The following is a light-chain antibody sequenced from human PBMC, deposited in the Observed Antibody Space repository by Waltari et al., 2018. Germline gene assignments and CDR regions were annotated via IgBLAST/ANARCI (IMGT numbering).Light chain of an antibody. Sequence: DIQMNQSPSSVSASVGDRVTITCRTSQGFSSWLAWYQQKPGKAPKLLIYAASTLPSGVPTRFSGSGSGTHFTLTISSLQPEDIATYYCQQAYSLPRTFGQGTTVEIK. V-gene: IGKV1-12*01. CDR1: QGFSSW. CDR2: AAS. CDR3: QQAYSLPRT. J-gene: IGKJ1*01.